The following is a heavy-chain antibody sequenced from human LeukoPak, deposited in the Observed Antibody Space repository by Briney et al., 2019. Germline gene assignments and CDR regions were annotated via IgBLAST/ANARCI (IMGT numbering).Heavy chain of an antibody. CDR2: IYYSGST. CDR3: ARALDSSGWYFDY. D-gene: IGHD6-19*01. V-gene: IGHV4-59*01. Sequence: PSETLSLTCTVSGGSISSYYWSWIRQPPGKGPEWIGYIYYSGSTNYNPSLKSRVTISVDTSKNQFSLKLSSVTAADTAVYYCARALDSSGWYFDYWGQGTLVTVSS. CDR1: GGSISSYY. J-gene: IGHJ4*02.